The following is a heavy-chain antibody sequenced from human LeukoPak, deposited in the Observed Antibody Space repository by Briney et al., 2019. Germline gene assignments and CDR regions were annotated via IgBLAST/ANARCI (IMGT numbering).Heavy chain of an antibody. D-gene: IGHD2-2*01. CDR2: IYTSGST. J-gene: IGHJ5*02. CDR1: GGSISSYY. V-gene: IGHV4-4*07. Sequence: SETLSLTCTVSGGSISSYYWSWIRQPAGKGLEWIGRIYTSGSTNYNPSLKSRVTMSVDTSKNQFSLKLSSVTAADTAVYYCARVTDCSSTSCYPYNWFDPWGQGTLVTVSS. CDR3: ARVTDCSSTSCYPYNWFDP.